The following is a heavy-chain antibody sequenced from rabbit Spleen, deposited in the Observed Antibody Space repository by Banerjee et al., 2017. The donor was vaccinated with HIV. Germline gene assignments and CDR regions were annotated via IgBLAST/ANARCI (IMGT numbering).Heavy chain of an antibody. Sequence: EQLEESGGGLVKPEASLTLTCTASGFSFSSSYYMCWVRQAPGKGLECIACIYAGSSGSTYYANWAKGRFTISKASSTTVTLQMTSLTVADTATYFCARGSATMTMVITGYYLNLWGPGTLVTVS. J-gene: IGHJ4*01. CDR1: GFSFSSSYY. D-gene: IGHD2-1*01. CDR3: ARGSATMTMVITGYYLNL. V-gene: IGHV1S45*01. CDR2: IYAGSSGST.